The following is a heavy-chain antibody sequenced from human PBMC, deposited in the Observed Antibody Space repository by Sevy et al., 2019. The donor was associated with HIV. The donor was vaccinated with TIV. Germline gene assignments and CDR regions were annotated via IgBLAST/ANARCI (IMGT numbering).Heavy chain of an antibody. D-gene: IGHD6-19*01. V-gene: IGHV3-30*18. CDR1: GFIFTTYG. J-gene: IGHJ6*02. CDR2: VSYDGSNK. CDR3: AKEIGSSGGDLYYYGMDV. Sequence: GGSLRLSCAASGFIFTTYGTHWVRQAPGKGLEWVAIVSYDGSNKFYADSVKGRFTISRDNSKNTLYLQMNSLRTEDTAVYYCAKEIGSSGGDLYYYGMDVWGQGTTVTVSS.